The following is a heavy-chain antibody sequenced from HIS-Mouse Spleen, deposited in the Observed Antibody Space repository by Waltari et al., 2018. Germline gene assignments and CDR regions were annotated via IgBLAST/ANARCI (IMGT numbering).Heavy chain of an antibody. CDR3: AREIPYSSSWYDWYFDL. CDR1: GGSISSSSYY. Sequence: QLQLQESGPGLVKPAETLSLTCTVSGGSISSSSYYWGGIRQPPGKGLEWVGSIYYSGRTCYNPSLKGRVAMAVDTAKNQFSRKLSSVPAADAAWYYCAREIPYSSSWYDWYFDLWGRGTLVTVSS. D-gene: IGHD6-13*01. J-gene: IGHJ2*01. V-gene: IGHV4-39*07. CDR2: IYYSGRT.